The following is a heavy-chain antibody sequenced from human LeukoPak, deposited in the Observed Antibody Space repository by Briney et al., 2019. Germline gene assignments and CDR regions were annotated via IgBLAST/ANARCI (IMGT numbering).Heavy chain of an antibody. CDR3: ARGSYYYGSGSFMGSDS. CDR1: GYTFTNYA. CDR2: INAGNGNT. D-gene: IGHD3-10*01. Sequence: GASVKVSCKASGYTFTNYAMHWVRQAPGQRPEWMGWINAGNGNTEYSQKFQDRVTIARDKSASTVYMDLSSLRSEDTAVYYCARGSYYYGSGSFMGSDSWGQGTLVTVSS. V-gene: IGHV1-3*01. J-gene: IGHJ4*02.